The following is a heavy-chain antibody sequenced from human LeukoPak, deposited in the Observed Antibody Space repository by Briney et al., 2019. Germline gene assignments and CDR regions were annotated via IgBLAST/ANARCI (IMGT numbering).Heavy chain of an antibody. D-gene: IGHD4-23*01. J-gene: IGHJ4*02. CDR2: ISWDGDST. CDR1: GFTFDDYT. CDR3: TKKGYGGRSGGAYFDY. V-gene: IGHV3-43*01. Sequence: GGSLRLSCAASGFTFDDYTMHWVRQAPGKGLEWVSLISWDGDSTYYADSVKGRFTISRDNSKNSLYLQMNSLRTEDTALYYCTKKGYGGRSGGAYFDYWGQGTLVTVSS.